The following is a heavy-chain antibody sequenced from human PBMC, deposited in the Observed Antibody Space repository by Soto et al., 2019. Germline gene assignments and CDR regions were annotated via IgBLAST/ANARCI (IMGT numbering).Heavy chain of an antibody. D-gene: IGHD1-26*01. CDR3: ARGSWVDVSGHYYMYV. J-gene: IGHJ6*03. Sequence: SQTLSLTCDISGDSVSSNSAGWNWIRQTPSRGLEWLGRTYYKSKWYYTYAASVKSRITVSPDTSKNQFSLQLTSVTPEDTAVYYCARGSWVDVSGHYYMYVCDKGTTVTVSS. V-gene: IGHV6-1*01. CDR2: TYYKSKWYY. CDR1: GDSVSSNSAG.